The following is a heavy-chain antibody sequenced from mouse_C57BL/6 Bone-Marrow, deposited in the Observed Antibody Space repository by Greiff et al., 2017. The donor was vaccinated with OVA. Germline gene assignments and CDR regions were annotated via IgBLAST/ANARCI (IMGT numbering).Heavy chain of an antibody. CDR1: GYSFTSYY. D-gene: IGHD1-1*01. CDR3: ARKLRMDY. CDR2: IYPGSGNT. Sequence: VQLQESGPELVKPGASVKISCKASGYSFTSYYIHWVKQRPGQGLEWIGWIYPGSGNTKYNEKFKGKATLTADTSSSTAYMQLSSLTAEDSAVYYCARKLRMDYWGQGTSVTVSS. V-gene: IGHV1-66*01. J-gene: IGHJ4*01.